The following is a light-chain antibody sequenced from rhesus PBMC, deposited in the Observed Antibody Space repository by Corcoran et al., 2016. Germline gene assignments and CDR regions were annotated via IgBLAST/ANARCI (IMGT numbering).Light chain of an antibody. CDR2: SAS. Sequence: DIQMTQSPSSLSASVGDTVTITCRASQSFSSRLAWYQQKPGKAPKLLIYSASSLQSGVPSRFSGSKSGTDFTLPISSLQPEDIASYYCQQYYSYPYSFGQGTNVGIK. CDR1: QSFSSR. CDR3: QQYYSYPYS. J-gene: IGKJ2*01. V-gene: IGKV1-46*01.